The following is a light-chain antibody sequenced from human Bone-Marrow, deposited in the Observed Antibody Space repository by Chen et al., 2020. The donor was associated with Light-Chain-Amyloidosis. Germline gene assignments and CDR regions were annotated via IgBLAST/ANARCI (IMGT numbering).Light chain of an antibody. Sequence: SYVLTQPSSVSVAPGQTATIACGGNNIGSTSVHWYQQTPGQAPLLVVYDDSDRPSGIPERLSGSTCGNMADLPISRGEAGDEADYYCQVWDRSSDRPVFGGGTRLTVL. CDR1: NIGSTS. V-gene: IGLV3-21*02. CDR2: DDS. CDR3: QVWDRSSDRPV. J-gene: IGLJ3*02.